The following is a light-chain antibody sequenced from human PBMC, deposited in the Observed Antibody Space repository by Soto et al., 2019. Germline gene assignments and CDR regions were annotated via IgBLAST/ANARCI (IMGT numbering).Light chain of an antibody. CDR3: SSYTSSSTLYV. J-gene: IGLJ1*01. Sequence: QSVLTQPASVSGSPGQSITIYCTGTSSDVGGYNYVSWYQQHPGKAPKLMIYDVSNRPSGVSNRFSGSKSGNTASLTIPGLQAEDEADYYCSSYTSSSTLYVFGTGTKVTVL. CDR2: DVS. CDR1: SSDVGGYNY. V-gene: IGLV2-14*01.